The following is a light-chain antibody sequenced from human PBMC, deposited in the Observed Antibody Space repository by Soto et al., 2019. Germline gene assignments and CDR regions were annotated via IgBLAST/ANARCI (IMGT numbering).Light chain of an antibody. CDR3: QQYGSSPFT. V-gene: IGKV3-20*01. Sequence: EIVLTQSPGTLSLSPGERAPLSCRASQSVSSSYLAWYQQKPGQAPRLLIYGASSRATGIPDRFSGSGSGTDFTLTISRLEPEDFAVYYCQQYGSSPFTFGHGTKVYIK. J-gene: IGKJ3*01. CDR1: QSVSSSY. CDR2: GAS.